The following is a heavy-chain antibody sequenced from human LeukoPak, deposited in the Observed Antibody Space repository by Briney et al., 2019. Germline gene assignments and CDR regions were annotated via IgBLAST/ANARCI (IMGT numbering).Heavy chain of an antibody. CDR1: GYTFTIYY. J-gene: IGHJ4*02. V-gene: IGHV1-46*01. CDR2: INPSGGST. Sequence: GASVKVSCKASGYTFTIYYMHWVRQAPGQGLEWTGIINPSGGSTSYAQKFQGRVTMTRDMSTSAVYIELSSMRSEDPAVSYCARGEGIAAAGTRIYWGQGTLVTVS. CDR3: ARGEGIAAAGTRIY. D-gene: IGHD6-13*01.